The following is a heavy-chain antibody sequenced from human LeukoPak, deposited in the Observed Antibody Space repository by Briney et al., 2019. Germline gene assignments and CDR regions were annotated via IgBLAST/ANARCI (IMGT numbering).Heavy chain of an antibody. J-gene: IGHJ4*02. CDR2: INPNSGGT. V-gene: IGHV1-2*02. CDR3: ARDQHTVVVPAASRC. CDR1: GYTFTGYY. D-gene: IGHD2-2*01. Sequence: ASVKVSCKASGYTFTGYYMHWVRQAPGQGLEWMGWINPNSGGTNYAQKFQGRVTMTRDTSISTAYMELSRLRSDDTAVYYCARDQHTVVVPAASRCWGQGTLVTVSS.